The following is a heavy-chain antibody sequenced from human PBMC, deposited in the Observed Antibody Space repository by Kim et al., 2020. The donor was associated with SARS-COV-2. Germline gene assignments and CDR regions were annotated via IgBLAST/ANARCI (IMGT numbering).Heavy chain of an antibody. V-gene: IGHV1-46*01. CDR3: ARGGYSNPMDDYYYGMDV. J-gene: IGHJ6*02. CDR1: GYTFTSYY. D-gene: IGHD4-4*01. Sequence: ASVKVSCKASGYTFTSYYMHWVRQAPGQGLEWMGIINPSGGSTSYAQKFQGRVTMTRDTSTSTVYMELSSLRSEDTAVYYCARGGYSNPMDDYYYGMDVWGQGTTVTVSS. CDR2: INPSGGST.